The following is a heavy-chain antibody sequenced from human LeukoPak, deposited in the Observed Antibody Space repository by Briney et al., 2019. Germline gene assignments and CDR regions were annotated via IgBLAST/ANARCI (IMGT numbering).Heavy chain of an antibody. CDR3: ARVLRGYCSSTSCYEAWFDP. J-gene: IGHJ5*02. D-gene: IGHD2-2*01. V-gene: IGHV3-48*01. CDR1: GFTFNNYY. CDR2: ISSSSSTI. Sequence: GGSLRLSCAASGFTFNNYYMNWVRQAPGKGLEWVSYISSSSSTIYYADSVKGRFTISRDNAKNSLYLQMNSLRAEDTAVYYCARVLRGYCSSTSCYEAWFDPWGQGTLVTVSS.